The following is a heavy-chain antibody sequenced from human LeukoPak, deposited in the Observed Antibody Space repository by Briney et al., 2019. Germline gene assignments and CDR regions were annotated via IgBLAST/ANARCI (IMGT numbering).Heavy chain of an antibody. D-gene: IGHD2-2*01. Sequence: PAGTLSLSCAASGCTFSSYWMSWVRQAPGKGLQGVVNIKQDGSDKYYVDSVKGRLTISRDNSKNSLYLQMNSLRAEDTAVYYCARTQCISTRCSHYFDYWGQGTLVTVSS. V-gene: IGHV3-7*05. CDR1: GCTFSSYW. CDR2: IKQDGSDK. CDR3: ARTQCISTRCSHYFDY. J-gene: IGHJ4*02.